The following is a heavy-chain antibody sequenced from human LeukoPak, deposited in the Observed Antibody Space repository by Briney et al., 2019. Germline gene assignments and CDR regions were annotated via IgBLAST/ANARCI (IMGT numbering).Heavy chain of an antibody. CDR3: ARDPLRGDGYTFDS. D-gene: IGHD2-21*01. Sequence: GGSLRLSCAASGFTFDDYGMSWVRQAPGKGLEWVSGINWNGGNTGYVDSVKGRFTISRDNAKNSLYLQMNSLRAEDTAVYYCARDPLRGDGYTFDSWGQGTLVTVSS. CDR2: INWNGGNT. J-gene: IGHJ4*02. CDR1: GFTFDDYG. V-gene: IGHV3-20*04.